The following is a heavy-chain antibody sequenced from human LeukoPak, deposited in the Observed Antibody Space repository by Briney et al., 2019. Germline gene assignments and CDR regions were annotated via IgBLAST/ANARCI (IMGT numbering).Heavy chain of an antibody. V-gene: IGHV4-34*01. CDR3: ARGPGSTSRDYYDSSGYYQFDY. Sequence: TSETLSLTCAVYGGSFSGYYWSWIRQPPGKGLEWIGEINHSGNTNYNPSLKSRVTISVDTSKNQFSLKLSSVTAADTAVYYCARGPGSTSRDYYDSSGYYQFDYWGQGTLVTVSS. CDR2: INHSGNT. CDR1: GGSFSGYY. J-gene: IGHJ4*02. D-gene: IGHD3-22*01.